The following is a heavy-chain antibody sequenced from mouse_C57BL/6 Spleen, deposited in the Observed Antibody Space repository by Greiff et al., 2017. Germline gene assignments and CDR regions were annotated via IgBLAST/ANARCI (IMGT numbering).Heavy chain of an antibody. V-gene: IGHV1-15*01. CDR3: TRYPGYYGSSYYYFDY. CDR2: IDPETGGT. CDR1: GYTFTDYE. J-gene: IGHJ2*01. D-gene: IGHD1-1*01. Sequence: VQLQQSGAELVRPGASVTLSCKASGYTFTDYEMHWVKQTPVHGLEWIGAIDPETGGTAYNQKFKGKAILTADKSSSTAYMELRSLTSEDSAVYYCTRYPGYYGSSYYYFDYWGQGTTLTVSS.